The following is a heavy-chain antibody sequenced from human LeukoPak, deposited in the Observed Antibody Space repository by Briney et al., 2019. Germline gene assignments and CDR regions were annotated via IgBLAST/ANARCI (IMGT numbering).Heavy chain of an antibody. J-gene: IGHJ3*02. CDR2: IYPSGST. D-gene: IGHD1-7*01. CDR1: GGSLSSYY. V-gene: IGHV4-4*09. Sequence: SETLSLTCTVSGGSLSSYYRGWIRQPPGTGLEWIGYIYPSGSTNYNPSLRSRVTISVDVSRNQSSLKLNSVTAANTAVYHLARQTRVYNWNSGAFDIWGQGTMVTVSS. CDR3: ARQTRVYNWNSGAFDI.